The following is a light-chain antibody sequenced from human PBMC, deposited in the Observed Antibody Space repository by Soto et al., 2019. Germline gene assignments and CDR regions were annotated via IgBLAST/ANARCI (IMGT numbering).Light chain of an antibody. CDR1: QSVSSN. J-gene: IGKJ3*01. CDR2: GAS. CDR3: QQYNNWPPFT. Sequence: EIVMTQSPATLSVSPGERATLSCRASQSVSSNLAWYQQKPGQAPRLLIYGASTRATGIPARFSGSGSETEFTLTISSLQSEDFAVYYCQQYNNWPPFTFGPGTKVDIK. V-gene: IGKV3-15*01.